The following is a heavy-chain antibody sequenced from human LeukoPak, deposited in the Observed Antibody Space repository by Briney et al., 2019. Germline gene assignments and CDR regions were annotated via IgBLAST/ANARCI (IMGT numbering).Heavy chain of an antibody. Sequence: ETLSLTCTVSGGSISSYYWSWIRQPPGKGLEWIGYVFYSGSTNYNPSLKSRVTISVDMSKNQFSLKLTSVTAADTAVYYCAREVGDYVGVFDYWGQGTLVTASS. CDR2: VFYSGST. D-gene: IGHD4-17*01. CDR3: AREVGDYVGVFDY. CDR1: GGSISSYY. J-gene: IGHJ4*02. V-gene: IGHV4-59*01.